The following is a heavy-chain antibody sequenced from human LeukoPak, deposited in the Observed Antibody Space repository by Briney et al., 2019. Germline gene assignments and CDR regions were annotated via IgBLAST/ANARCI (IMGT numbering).Heavy chain of an antibody. D-gene: IGHD5-12*01. J-gene: IGHJ4*02. Sequence: GSLRLSCAASGFTFSGFAMSWVRRTPGKGLEWIGEINHSGSTNYNPSLKSRVTISVDTSKNQFSLKLSSVTAADTAVYYCARGRTRGWLRLPWFDYWGQGTLVTVSS. CDR1: GFTFSGFA. CDR3: ARGRTRGWLRLPWFDY. CDR2: INHSGST. V-gene: IGHV4-34*01.